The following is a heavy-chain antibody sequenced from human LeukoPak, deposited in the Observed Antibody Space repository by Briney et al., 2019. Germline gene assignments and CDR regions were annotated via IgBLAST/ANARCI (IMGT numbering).Heavy chain of an antibody. CDR2: IYYSGST. CDR1: GGSISSYY. D-gene: IGHD3-22*01. CDR3: ASYEDYYDSSGYYLRRRDY. J-gene: IGHJ4*02. V-gene: IGHV4-59*12. Sequence: SETLSLTCTVSGGSISSYYWSWIRQPPGKGLEWIGYIYYSGSTNYNPSLKSRVTISVDTSKNQFSLKLSSVTAADTAVYYCASYEDYYDSSGYYLRRRDYWGQGTLVTVSS.